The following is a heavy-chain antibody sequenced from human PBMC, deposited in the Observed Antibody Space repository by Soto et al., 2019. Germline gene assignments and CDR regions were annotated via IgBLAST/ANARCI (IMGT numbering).Heavy chain of an antibody. J-gene: IGHJ4*02. CDR1: GFTFSSYA. CDR3: AKMDDFWSGYYPFDY. CDR2: ISGSGGST. D-gene: IGHD3-3*01. Sequence: PGGSLRLSCAASGFTFSSYAMSWVRQAPGKGLEWVSAISGSGGSTYYADSVKGRFTISRDNSKNTLYLQMNSLRAEDTAVYYCAKMDDFWSGYYPFDYWGQGTLVTVSS. V-gene: IGHV3-23*01.